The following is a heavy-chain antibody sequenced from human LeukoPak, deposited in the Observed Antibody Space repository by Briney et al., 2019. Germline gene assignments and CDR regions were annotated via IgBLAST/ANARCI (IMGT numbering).Heavy chain of an antibody. D-gene: IGHD3-22*01. CDR3: AREERDSSCYYSDVNYGMDV. CDR1: GFTISSYA. V-gene: IGHV3-30-3*01. J-gene: IGHJ6*02. CDR2: ISYDGSNN. Sequence: PARTLRLSCAASGFTISSYAMHWSRQAPGQGLERVGVISYDGSNNYYADSVKGRCTISRDNSKNTLYLKMNSLRAEDTALYYCAREERDSSCYYSDVNYGMDVWNQGTTVTVSS.